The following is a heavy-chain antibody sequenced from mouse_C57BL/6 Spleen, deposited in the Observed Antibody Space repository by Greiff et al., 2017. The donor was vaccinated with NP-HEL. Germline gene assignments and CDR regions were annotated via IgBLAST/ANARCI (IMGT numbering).Heavy chain of an antibody. CDR1: GYTFTDYE. D-gene: IGHD1-2*01. CDR2: IDPETGGT. CDR3: TREDTTAFDY. V-gene: IGHV1-15*01. J-gene: IGHJ2*01. Sequence: VQLQQSGAELVRPGASVTLSCKASGYTFTDYEMHWVKQTPVHGLEWIGAIDPETGGTAYNQKFKGKAILTADKSSSTAYMELRRLTSEDSAVYYCTREDTTAFDYWGQGTTLTVSS.